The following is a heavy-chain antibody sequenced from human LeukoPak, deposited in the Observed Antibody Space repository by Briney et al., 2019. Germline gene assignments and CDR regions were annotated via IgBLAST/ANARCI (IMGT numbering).Heavy chain of an antibody. CDR1: GFTFSSNY. D-gene: IGHD3-22*01. CDR2: IYSGNST. J-gene: IGHJ4*02. Sequence: GGSLRLSCAASGFTFSSNYMSWVRQAPGKGLEWVSVIYSGNSTYYADSVKGRFTISRDNSKNTLFLQMNSLRAEDTAVYYCARGRSELYYYDSSGPDIYWGQGTLVTVSS. CDR3: ARGRSELYYYDSSGPDIY. V-gene: IGHV3-53*01.